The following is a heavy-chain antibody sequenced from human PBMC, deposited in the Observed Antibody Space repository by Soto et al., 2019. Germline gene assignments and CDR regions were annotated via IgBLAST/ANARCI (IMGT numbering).Heavy chain of an antibody. V-gene: IGHV4-34*01. CDR3: ARYAWGSTSHDY. J-gene: IGHJ4*02. CDR1: GGSFSGYY. CDR2: INHSGRT. D-gene: IGHD7-27*01. Sequence: SETLSLTCAVYGGSFSGYYWSWIRQPPGKGLEWIGEINHSGRTNYNPSLKSRVTISVDTSKNQFSLKLSSVTAADPAVYYCARYAWGSTSHDYWGQGTLVTVSS.